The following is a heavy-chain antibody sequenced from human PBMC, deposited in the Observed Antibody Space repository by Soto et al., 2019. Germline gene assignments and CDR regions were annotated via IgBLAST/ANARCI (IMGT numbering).Heavy chain of an antibody. Sequence: SGPTLVNPTQTLTLTCTFSGFSLSTSGMCVSWIRQPPGKALEWLALIDWDDDKYYSTSLKTRLTISKDTSKNQVVLTMTNMDPVDTAKYYCARIRYVSYSTAGFDTWGQGTLVTVSS. D-gene: IGHD3-10*01. J-gene: IGHJ5*02. CDR1: GFSLSTSGMC. V-gene: IGHV2-70*01. CDR3: ARIRYVSYSTAGFDT. CDR2: IDWDDDK.